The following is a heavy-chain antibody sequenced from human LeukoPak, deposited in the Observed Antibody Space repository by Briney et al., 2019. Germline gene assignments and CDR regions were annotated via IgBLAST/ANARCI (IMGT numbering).Heavy chain of an antibody. CDR1: GGSFSGYY. CDR3: ARAGIVVVPAATAYFDY. V-gene: IGHV4-34*01. CDR2: INHSGST. D-gene: IGHD2-2*01. Sequence: SETLSLTCAVYGGSFSGYYWSWIRQPPGKGLEWIREINHSGSTNYNPSLKSRVTISVDTSKNQFSLKLSSVTAADTAVYYCARAGIVVVPAATAYFDYWGQGTLVTVSS. J-gene: IGHJ4*02.